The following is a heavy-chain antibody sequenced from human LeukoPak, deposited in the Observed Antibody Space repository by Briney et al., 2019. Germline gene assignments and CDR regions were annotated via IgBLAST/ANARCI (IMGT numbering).Heavy chain of an antibody. Sequence: PGGSLRLSCAASGFTFSSYWMHWVRQAPGKGLVWVSRINSDGSSTSYADSVKGRFTISRDNAKNTLYLQTNSLRAEDTAVYYCARVPSGSYDFDYWGQGTLVTVSS. V-gene: IGHV3-74*01. J-gene: IGHJ4*02. CDR3: ARVPSGSYDFDY. D-gene: IGHD1-26*01. CDR2: INSDGSST. CDR1: GFTFSSYW.